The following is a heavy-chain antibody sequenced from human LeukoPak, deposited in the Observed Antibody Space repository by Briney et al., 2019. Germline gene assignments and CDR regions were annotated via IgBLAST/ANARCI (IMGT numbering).Heavy chain of an antibody. CDR3: ARDRGPHSSSPNSGAFDI. V-gene: IGHV3-11*04. Sequence: GGSLRLSCAASGFTFSDYYMTWIRQAPGKGLEWVSYITSAGTIYNADSVKGRFTISRDNAKNSLYLQMNSLRAEDTAVYYCARDRGPHSSSPNSGAFDIWGQGTMVTVS. D-gene: IGHD6-6*01. CDR1: GFTFSDYY. CDR2: ITSAGTI. J-gene: IGHJ3*02.